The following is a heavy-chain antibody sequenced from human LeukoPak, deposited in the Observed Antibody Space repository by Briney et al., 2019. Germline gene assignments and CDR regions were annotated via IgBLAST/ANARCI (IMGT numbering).Heavy chain of an antibody. J-gene: IGHJ4*02. V-gene: IGHV1-69*13. CDR2: IIPIFGTA. D-gene: IGHD6-6*01. Sequence: SVKVSCKASGGTFSSYAISWVRQAPGQGLEWMGGIIPIFGTANYAQKFQGRVTITADESTSTASMELSSLRSEDTAVYYCARNKEYSSSPIYYWGQGTLVTVSS. CDR1: GGTFSSYA. CDR3: ARNKEYSSSPIYY.